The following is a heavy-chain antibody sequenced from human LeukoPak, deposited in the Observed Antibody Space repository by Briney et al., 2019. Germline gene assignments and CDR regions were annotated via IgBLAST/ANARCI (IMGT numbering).Heavy chain of an antibody. CDR3: TKGWFGELSYTFDI. Sequence: GGSLRLSCVASGFTFSSYWMHWVRQDPRKGLVWVSRINGDGRNINYADSVRGRFTTSRDNAKNSLYLQMNSLRAEDTALYYCTKGWFGELSYTFDIWGQGTMVTVSS. D-gene: IGHD3-10*01. J-gene: IGHJ3*02. CDR2: INGDGRNI. CDR1: GFTFSSYW. V-gene: IGHV3-74*01.